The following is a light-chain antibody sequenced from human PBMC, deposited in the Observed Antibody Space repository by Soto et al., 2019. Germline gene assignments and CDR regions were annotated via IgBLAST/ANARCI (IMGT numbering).Light chain of an antibody. J-gene: IGKJ4*01. Sequence: EIVLTQSPGTLSLSPGERATLSCRASQSVSSNYLAWYQQKPGQAPRLLIYGASSRATGIPDRFSGSGSGTDFTLTISRLEPEDFAGYHCQQYGSSPLTFGGGTKVEIK. V-gene: IGKV3-20*01. CDR3: QQYGSSPLT. CDR2: GAS. CDR1: QSVSSNY.